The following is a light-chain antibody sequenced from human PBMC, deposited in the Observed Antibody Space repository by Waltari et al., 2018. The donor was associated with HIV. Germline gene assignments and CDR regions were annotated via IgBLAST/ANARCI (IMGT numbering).Light chain of an antibody. Sequence: QSVLTQPPSVSGAPGQRVTISCTGSNTNTGAGYDVHWYQQVPGRAPKLLIDDNTNRPSGVPDRFSGYKSGTSAALAITGLQAVDETDYYCQSFDTSLSASVFGTGTRVTVL. CDR3: QSFDTSLSASV. CDR2: DNT. J-gene: IGLJ1*01. V-gene: IGLV1-40*01. CDR1: NTNTGAGYD.